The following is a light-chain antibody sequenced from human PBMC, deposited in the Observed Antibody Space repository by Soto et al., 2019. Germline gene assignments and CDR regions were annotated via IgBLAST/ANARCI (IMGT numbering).Light chain of an antibody. J-gene: IGLJ1*01. V-gene: IGLV2-14*01. CDR3: YSYRGYYIYV. CDR1: SSDVGGYNF. Sequence: QSVLTQPASVSGSPGQSITISCTGTSSDVGGYNFVSWYQQHPGRAPKLLIYEVSRRPSGVSNRFSGSKSGDTASLTISGLQAEDEADYYCYSYRGYYIYVFGTGTKVTVL. CDR2: EVS.